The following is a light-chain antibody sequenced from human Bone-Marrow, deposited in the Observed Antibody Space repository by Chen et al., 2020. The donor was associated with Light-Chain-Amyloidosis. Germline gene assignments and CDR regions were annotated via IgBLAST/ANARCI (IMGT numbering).Light chain of an antibody. J-gene: IGLJ3*02. Sequence: SYELTQPPSVSVSPGQTARITCSGDALPKQHAYWYQQKSGQAPVLVIYKDSDRPSGIPERFSGSSSGTTVTLTISGVQAEDEADYYCQSTDSSDSTWVFGGGTKLTVL. CDR1: ALPKQH. CDR3: QSTDSSDSTWV. CDR2: KDS. V-gene: IGLV3-25*03.